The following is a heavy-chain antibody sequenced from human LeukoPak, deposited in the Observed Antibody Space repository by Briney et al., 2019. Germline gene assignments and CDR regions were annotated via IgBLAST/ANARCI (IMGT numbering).Heavy chain of an antibody. Sequence: TGGSLRLSCAASGFTFSSYAMSWVRQAPGKGLEWVSAISGSDGSTYYTDSVKGRFTISRDNSKNTLYLQMNSLRAEDTAIYFCARPRSDLYGYGYDFDYWGQGTLVTVSS. CDR3: ARPRSDLYGYGYDFDY. CDR1: GFTFSSYA. CDR2: ISGSDGST. J-gene: IGHJ4*02. V-gene: IGHV3-23*01. D-gene: IGHD5-18*01.